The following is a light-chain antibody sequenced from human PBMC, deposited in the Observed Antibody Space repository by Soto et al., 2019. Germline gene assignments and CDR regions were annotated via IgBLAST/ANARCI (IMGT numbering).Light chain of an antibody. CDR2: KAS. CDR3: QHYNSYSEA. CDR1: QSTNSW. J-gene: IGKJ1*01. Sequence: DIQITQSPATLSPSVVDRVTITCRASQSTNSWLAWYQQKPGKAPKLLIYKASSLESGVPSRFSGSGSGTEFSLTISSLQPDDFATYYCQHYNSYSEAFGQGTKVDIK. V-gene: IGKV1-5*03.